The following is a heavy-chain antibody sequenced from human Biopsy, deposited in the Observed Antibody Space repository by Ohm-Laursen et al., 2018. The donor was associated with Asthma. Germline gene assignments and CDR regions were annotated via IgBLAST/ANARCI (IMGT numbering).Heavy chain of an antibody. Sequence: SSVKVSCKASGGTFSNYAISWVRQAPGQGLEWMGGIIPMFGTTNYAQKFQGRVTITADESTSTAYMELSSLRSDDTAVYYCASPTYCSGSSCINNYYYALDVWGQGTTVTVSS. J-gene: IGHJ6*02. V-gene: IGHV1-69*01. CDR1: GGTFSNYA. CDR2: IIPMFGTT. D-gene: IGHD2-15*01. CDR3: ASPTYCSGSSCINNYYYALDV.